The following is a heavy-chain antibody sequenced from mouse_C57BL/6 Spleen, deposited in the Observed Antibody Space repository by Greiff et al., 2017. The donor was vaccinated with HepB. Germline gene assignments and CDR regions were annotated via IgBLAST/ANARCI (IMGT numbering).Heavy chain of an antibody. CDR3: AREGPYYYGSRTGYWYFDV. J-gene: IGHJ1*03. Sequence: VQLQQPGTELVKPGASVKLSCKASGYTFTSYWMHWVKQRPGQGLEWIGNINPSNGGTNYNEKFKSKATLTVDTSSSTAYMQLSSLTSEDSAVYYCAREGPYYYGSRTGYWYFDVGHRDHGHRLL. CDR2: INPSNGGT. V-gene: IGHV1-53*01. CDR1: GYTFTSYW. D-gene: IGHD1-1*01.